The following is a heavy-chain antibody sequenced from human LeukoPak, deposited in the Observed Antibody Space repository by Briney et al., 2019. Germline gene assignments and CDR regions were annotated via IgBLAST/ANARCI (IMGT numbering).Heavy chain of an antibody. CDR2: ITPILGTA. D-gene: IGHD4-17*01. Sequence: RASVKVSCKASGGTFSTYAISWVRQAPGQGLEWMGGITPILGTANYAQKFQGRVTINADQSTSTAYMELSSLRSEDTAVYYCAKDAVTSHYYFDYWGQGTLVTVSS. CDR3: AKDAVTSHYYFDY. V-gene: IGHV1-69*10. J-gene: IGHJ4*02. CDR1: GGTFSTYA.